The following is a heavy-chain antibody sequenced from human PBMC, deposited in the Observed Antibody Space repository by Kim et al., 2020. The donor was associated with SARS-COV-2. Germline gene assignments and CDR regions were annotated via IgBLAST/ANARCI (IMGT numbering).Heavy chain of an antibody. D-gene: IGHD3-3*01. V-gene: IGHV3-9*01. CDR1: GFTFHNHA. CDR3: GLYMVAGGAGV. J-gene: IGHJ6*02. Sequence: GGSLRLSCVMSGFTFHNHAMHWVRQAPGKGLEWVVAIFWNGGGTGYADSVRGRFTSSRDIAERSLYLQMNSLRTKDTALSICGLYMVAGGAGVCGQG. CDR2: IFWNGGGT.